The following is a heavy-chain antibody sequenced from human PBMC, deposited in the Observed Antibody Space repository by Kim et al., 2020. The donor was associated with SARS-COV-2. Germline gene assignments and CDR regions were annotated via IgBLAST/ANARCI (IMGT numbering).Heavy chain of an antibody. V-gene: IGHV3-23*01. J-gene: IGHJ4*02. CDR1: GFTFSSYS. CDR3: AKDRASGHRATMNFDY. D-gene: IGHD5-12*01. CDR2: ISGSGGRT. Sequence: GGSLRLSCAASGFTFSSYSMRWVRQAPGKGLEWVSAISGSGGRTYYADSVKGRFTISRDNSKNTLYLQINSLRAEDTAVYYCAKDRASGHRATMNFDYWGQGTLVTVSP.